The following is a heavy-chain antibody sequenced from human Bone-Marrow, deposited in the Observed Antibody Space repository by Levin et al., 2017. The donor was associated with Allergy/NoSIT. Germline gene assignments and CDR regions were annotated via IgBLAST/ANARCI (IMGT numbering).Heavy chain of an antibody. CDR2: ISYDGSNK. Sequence: GGSLRLSCVASGFTFSSYAMHWVRQAPGKGLEWVAVISYDGSNKYYADSVKGRFTISRDNSKNTLYLQMNSLRAEDTAVYYCARETGVGFLDAVFAGNFDYWRQGTLVTVSS. V-gene: IGHV3-30*04. CDR3: ARETGVGFLDAVFAGNFDY. J-gene: IGHJ4*02. CDR1: GFTFSSYA. D-gene: IGHD2-21*01.